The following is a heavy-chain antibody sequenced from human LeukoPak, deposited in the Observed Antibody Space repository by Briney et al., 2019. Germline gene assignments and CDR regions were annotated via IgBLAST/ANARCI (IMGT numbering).Heavy chain of an antibody. D-gene: IGHD4-17*01. CDR1: GFTFSNYD. CDR3: AKARREGYYGDYFDY. V-gene: IGHV3-23*01. CDR2: ISGSGGST. Sequence: GGSLRLSCAGAGFTFSNYDMSWVRQAPGKGLEWVSAISGSGGSTYYADSVKGRFTISRDNSKNTLYLQMNSLRAEDTAVYYCAKARREGYYGDYFDYWGQGTLVTVSS. J-gene: IGHJ4*02.